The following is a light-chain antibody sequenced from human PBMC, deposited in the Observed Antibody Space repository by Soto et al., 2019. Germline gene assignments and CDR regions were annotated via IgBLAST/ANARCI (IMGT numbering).Light chain of an antibody. CDR3: SSSTSGVYV. CDR1: SSDVGSYNL. Sequence: QSVLTQPASVSGSPGQSITISCTGTSSDVGSYNLVSWYQQYPGKAPKLLIYKVSNRPSGVSNRFSGSKSGNTASLTISGLEAEDEADYFCSSSTSGVYVFGTGTKVTVL. V-gene: IGLV2-14*02. J-gene: IGLJ1*01. CDR2: KVS.